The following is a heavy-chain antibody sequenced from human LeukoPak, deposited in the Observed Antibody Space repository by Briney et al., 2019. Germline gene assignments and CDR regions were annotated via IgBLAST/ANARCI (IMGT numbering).Heavy chain of an antibody. Sequence: SVKVSCKASGYTFTSYDINWVRQATGQGLEWMGGIIPIFGTANYAQKFQGRVTITADESTSTAYMELSSLRSEDTAVYYCARNDFWSAVFDYWGQGTLVTVSS. CDR3: ARNDFWSAVFDY. D-gene: IGHD3-3*01. V-gene: IGHV1-69*13. J-gene: IGHJ4*02. CDR1: GYTFTSYD. CDR2: IIPIFGTA.